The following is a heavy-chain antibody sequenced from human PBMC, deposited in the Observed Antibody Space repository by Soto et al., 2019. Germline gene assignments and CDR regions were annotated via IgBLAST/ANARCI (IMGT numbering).Heavy chain of an antibody. D-gene: IGHD6-13*01. CDR3: ASTYSTSWYWFDA. Sequence: QVTVKESVPVLVKPTETLTLTCTVSGFSLSNAGLGVSWIRQPPGKSLEWLAHIFSNDEKSYSTSLKSRLTISKDTSKSQVVLIMTNMYPVDTATYYCASTYSTSWYWFDAWGQGNLVTVSS. CDR2: IFSNDEK. CDR1: GFSLSNAGLG. V-gene: IGHV2-26*04. J-gene: IGHJ5*02.